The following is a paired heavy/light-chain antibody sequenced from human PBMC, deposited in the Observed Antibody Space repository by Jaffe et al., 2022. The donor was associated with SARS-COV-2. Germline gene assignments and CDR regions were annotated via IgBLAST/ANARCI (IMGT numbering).Heavy chain of an antibody. CDR3: ARHETGRYCSGGSCKGDWYFDL. CDR2: IYYSGST. CDR1: GGSISSSSYY. V-gene: IGHV4-39*01. J-gene: IGHJ2*01. D-gene: IGHD2-15*01. Sequence: QLQLQESGPGLVKPSETLSLTCTVSGGSISSSSYYWGWIRQPPGKGLEWIGSIYYSGSTYYNPSLKSRVTISVDTSKNQFSLKLSSVTAADTAVYYCARHETGRYCSGGSCKGDWYFDLWGRGTLVTVSS.
Light chain of an antibody. Sequence: QSVLTQPPSVSGAPGQRVTISCTGSSSNIGAGYDVHWYQQLPGTAPKLLIYGNSNRPSGVPDRFSGSKSGTSASLAITGLQAEDEADYYCQSYDSSLSGYVFGGGTKLTVL. J-gene: IGLJ2*01. CDR3: QSYDSSLSGYV. CDR2: GNS. V-gene: IGLV1-40*01. CDR1: SSNIGAGYD.